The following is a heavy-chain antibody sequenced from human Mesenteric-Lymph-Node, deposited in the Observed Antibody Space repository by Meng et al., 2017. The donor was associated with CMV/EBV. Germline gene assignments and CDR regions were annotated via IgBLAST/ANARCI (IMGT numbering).Heavy chain of an antibody. CDR2: IYYSGST. Sequence: SETLSLTCTVSGGSISTSSSYWGWIRQPPGKGLEWIGSIYYSGSTYYNPSLNSRVTISRDTSKNQFSLKLSSVTAADTAVYYCARGGGYCSSTSCYNWFDPWGQGTLVTVSS. J-gene: IGHJ5*02. V-gene: IGHV4-39*07. CDR3: ARGGGYCSSTSCYNWFDP. CDR1: GGSISTSSSY. D-gene: IGHD2-2*03.